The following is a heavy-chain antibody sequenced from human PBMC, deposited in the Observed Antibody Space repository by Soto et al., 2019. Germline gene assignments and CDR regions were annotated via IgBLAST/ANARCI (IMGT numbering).Heavy chain of an antibody. V-gene: IGHV4-59*08. CDR1: GGSISSYY. D-gene: IGHD3-3*01. Sequence: QVQLQESGPGLVKPSETLSLTCTVSGGSISSYYWSWIRQPPGKGLEWIGYIYYSGSTNYNASFKSRVTISVDTSKNQFSLKLSSVTAADTAVYYCARHSDFWSGYYLGYWGQGTLVTVSS. J-gene: IGHJ4*02. CDR3: ARHSDFWSGYYLGY. CDR2: IYYSGST.